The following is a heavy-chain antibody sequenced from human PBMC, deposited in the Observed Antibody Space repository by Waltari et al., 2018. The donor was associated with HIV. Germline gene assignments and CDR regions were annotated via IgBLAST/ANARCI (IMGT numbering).Heavy chain of an antibody. V-gene: IGHV4-59*11. J-gene: IGHJ3*01. D-gene: IGHD3-10*01. CDR3: AGGNCQLGSCLLVEYPFDV. CDR2: FYYSGSATYNGGST. Sequence: VQLRESGPRLVKPSETLSLVCNVSRDSMKTHYWNWIRQSPEKGRAWIGYFYYSGSATYNGGSTTYNPSLQSRLTIPVARPKNQVALRLSAVTAADTGVYFWAGGNCQLGSCLLVEYPFDVWGQGIPVAVSS. CDR1: RDSMKTHY.